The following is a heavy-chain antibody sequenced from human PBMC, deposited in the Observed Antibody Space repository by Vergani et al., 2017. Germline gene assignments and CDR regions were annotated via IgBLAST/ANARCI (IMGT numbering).Heavy chain of an antibody. Sequence: QVQLVQSGAEVKKPGASVKVSCKASGYTFTSYDINWVRQATGQGLEWMGWMNPNSGNTGYAQKFQGRVTITRNTSISTAYMELSSLRSEDTAVYYCARVDYDSFNYYYGMDVWGQGTTVTVSS. D-gene: IGHD3-22*01. J-gene: IGHJ6*02. CDR1: GYTFTSYD. CDR2: MNPNSGNT. V-gene: IGHV1-8*03. CDR3: ARVDYDSFNYYYGMDV.